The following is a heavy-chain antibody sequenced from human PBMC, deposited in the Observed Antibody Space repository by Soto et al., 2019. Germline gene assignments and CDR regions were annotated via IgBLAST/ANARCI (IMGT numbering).Heavy chain of an antibody. Sequence: QVQLQESGPGLVKPSQTLSLTCSVSGGSISSGGYYWSWIRQHPGQGLEWIGYIYYSGSTYYNPSLRSRVNISVDTSKEEFTLKLSSVTAADTAVYYCARGSRCSGGSCYPPFDYRCQGTLVTVSS. CDR1: GGSISSGGYY. CDR3: ARGSRCSGGSCYPPFDY. V-gene: IGHV4-31*03. CDR2: IYYSGST. D-gene: IGHD2-15*01. J-gene: IGHJ4*02.